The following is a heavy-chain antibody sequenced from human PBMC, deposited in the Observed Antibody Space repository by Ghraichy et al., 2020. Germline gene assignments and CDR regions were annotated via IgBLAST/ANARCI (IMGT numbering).Heavy chain of an antibody. CDR1: GFSFRSYS. Sequence: GGSLRLSCAASGFSFRSYSMNWVRQAPGKGLEWVSYISSSSSTIYYADSVKGRFTISRDNAKDALYLQMNSLRADDTAVYYCARRPDYWGQGTLVTVSS. J-gene: IGHJ4*02. CDR3: ARRPDY. CDR2: ISSSSSTI. V-gene: IGHV3-48*01. D-gene: IGHD6-25*01.